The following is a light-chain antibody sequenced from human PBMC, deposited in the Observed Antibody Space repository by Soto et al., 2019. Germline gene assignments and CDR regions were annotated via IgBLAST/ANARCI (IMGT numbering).Light chain of an antibody. CDR2: DVS. Sequence: SALNQPASVSGSPGQSITISCTGTSSDVGGYNYVSWYQQHPGKAPKLMIYDVSNRPSGVSNRFSGSESGNTASLTISGLQAEDEADYYCCSYTSSSTFVFGSGTKVTVL. J-gene: IGLJ1*01. CDR1: SSDVGGYNY. V-gene: IGLV2-14*01. CDR3: CSYTSSSTFV.